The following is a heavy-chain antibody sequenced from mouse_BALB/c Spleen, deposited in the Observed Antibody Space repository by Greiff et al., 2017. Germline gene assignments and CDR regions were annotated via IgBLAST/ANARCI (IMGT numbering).Heavy chain of an antibody. D-gene: IGHD4-1*01. CDR1: GYTFTSYV. J-gene: IGHJ3*01. CDR3: ASYLTGRGFAY. V-gene: IGHV1-14*01. CDR2: INPYNDGT. Sequence: EVKLMESGPELVKPGASVKMSCKASGYTFTSYVMHWVKQKPGQGLEWIGYINPYNDGTKYNEKFKGKATLTSDKSSSTAYMELSSLTSEDSAVYYCASYLTGRGFAYWGQGTLVTVSA.